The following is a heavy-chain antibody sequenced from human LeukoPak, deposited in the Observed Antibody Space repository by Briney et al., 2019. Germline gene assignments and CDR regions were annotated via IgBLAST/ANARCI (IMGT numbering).Heavy chain of an antibody. V-gene: IGHV4-30-4*01. Sequence: SETLSLTCTVSGGSISSGDYYWSWLRQPPGKGLEWIGYIYYSGSTYYNPSLKSRVTISVDTSKNQFSLKLSSVTAADTAVYYCASSYYDSSGYYPAYWGQGTLVTVSS. CDR2: IYYSGST. D-gene: IGHD3-22*01. CDR3: ASSYYDSSGYYPAY. CDR1: GGSISSGDYY. J-gene: IGHJ4*02.